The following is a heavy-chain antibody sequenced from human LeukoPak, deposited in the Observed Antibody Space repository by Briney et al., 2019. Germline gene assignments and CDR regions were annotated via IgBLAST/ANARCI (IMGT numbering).Heavy chain of an antibody. J-gene: IGHJ4*02. CDR1: GGSISSYY. Sequence: SETLSLTCTVSGGSISSYYWSWIRQPPGKGLEWIGYIYYNGSTNYNPSLKSRVTISVDTSKNQFSLKLSSVTAADTAVYYCAREGGSGYYPSPLGFDYWGQGTLVTVSS. V-gene: IGHV4-59*01. CDR3: AREGGSGYYPSPLGFDY. CDR2: IYYNGST. D-gene: IGHD3-22*01.